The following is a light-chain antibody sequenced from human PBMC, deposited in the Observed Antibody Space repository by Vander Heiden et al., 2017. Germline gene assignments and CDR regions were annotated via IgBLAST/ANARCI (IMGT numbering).Light chain of an antibody. CDR3: QVEDKSSENSV. Sequence: SYVLTQPPSVSVAPSQTATIICGGNTIARKSVHWYQQKPGQAPVLVVYDDRGRHSAIPARFSGSNSGNTATLTISRVEAGDEADYYCQVEDKSSENSVFGGGTKLTVL. CDR1: TIARKS. V-gene: IGLV3-21*02. CDR2: DDR. J-gene: IGLJ3*02.